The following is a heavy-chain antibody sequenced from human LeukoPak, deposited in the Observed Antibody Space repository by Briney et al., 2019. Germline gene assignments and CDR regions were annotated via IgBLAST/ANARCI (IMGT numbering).Heavy chain of an antibody. Sequence: GGSLRLSCAASGFTFSSYGMSWVRQAPGKGLEWVSAISGSGGSTCYADSVKGRFTISRDNSKNTLYLQMNSLRAEDTAVYYCAKGPTAVTHFDYWGQGTLVTVSS. V-gene: IGHV3-23*01. CDR1: GFTFSSYG. CDR3: AKGPTAVTHFDY. D-gene: IGHD4-17*01. J-gene: IGHJ4*02. CDR2: ISGSGGST.